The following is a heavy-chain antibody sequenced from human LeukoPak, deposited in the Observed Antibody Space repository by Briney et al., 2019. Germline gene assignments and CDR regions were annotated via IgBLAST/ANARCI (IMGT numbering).Heavy chain of an antibody. CDR1: GGSISSYY. J-gene: IGHJ6*02. D-gene: IGHD2-15*01. CDR2: IFYSGTT. V-gene: IGHV4-59*01. Sequence: PSETLSLTCTVSGGSISSYYWSWIRQPPGKGLEWVGYIFYSGTTNYSPSLKSRVTMSLDTSENQFSLRLSSVTAADTAVYYCARTPVYCSGGSCYYYYYAMDVWGQGTTVTVSS. CDR3: ARTPVYCSGGSCYYYYYAMDV.